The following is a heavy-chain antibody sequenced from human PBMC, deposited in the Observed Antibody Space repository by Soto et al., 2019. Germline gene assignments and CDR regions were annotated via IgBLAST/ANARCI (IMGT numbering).Heavy chain of an antibody. CDR2: IYSGGST. CDR3: ASSSAPRYCSSTSCYTDYYYYGMDV. Sequence: EVQLVETGGGLIQPGGSLRLSCAASGFTVSSNYMSWVRQAPGKGLEWVSVIYSGGSTYYADSVKGRFTISRDNSKNTLYLQMNSLRAEDTAMYYCASSSAPRYCSSTSCYTDYYYYGMDVWGQGTTVTVSS. V-gene: IGHV3-53*02. CDR1: GFTVSSNY. D-gene: IGHD2-2*02. J-gene: IGHJ6*02.